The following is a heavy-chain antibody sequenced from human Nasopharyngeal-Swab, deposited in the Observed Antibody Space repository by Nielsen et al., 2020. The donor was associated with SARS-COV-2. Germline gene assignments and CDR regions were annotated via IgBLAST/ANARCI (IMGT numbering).Heavy chain of an antibody. V-gene: IGHV4-30-4*01. Sequence: SETLSLTCTLSGGSMSSGDYYWSWIRQPPGKGLEWIVNMYYNGNNYFTPSLKSRVSMTGDTSKTKFSLTLTSVTGADTAVYYCARVYYDSSGNYQIHWHFDLWGPGTLVTVSS. D-gene: IGHD3-22*01. CDR1: GGSMSSGDYY. J-gene: IGHJ2*01. CDR3: ARVYYDSSGNYQIHWHFDL. CDR2: MYYNGNN.